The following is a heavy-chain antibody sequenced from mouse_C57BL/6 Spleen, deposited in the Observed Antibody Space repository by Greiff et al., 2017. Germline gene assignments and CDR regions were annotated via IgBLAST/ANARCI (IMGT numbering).Heavy chain of an antibody. CDR1: GYTFTDYN. V-gene: IGHV1-22*01. J-gene: IGHJ1*03. CDR2: INPNNGGT. Sequence: VQLQQSGPELVKPGASVKMSCKASGYTFTDYNMHWVKQSHGKSLEWIGYINPNNGGTSYNQKFKGKATLTVNKSSSAAYMELRSLTSEDSAVYYCAIYGRGYFDVWGTGTTVTVSS. D-gene: IGHD1-1*01. CDR3: AIYGRGYFDV.